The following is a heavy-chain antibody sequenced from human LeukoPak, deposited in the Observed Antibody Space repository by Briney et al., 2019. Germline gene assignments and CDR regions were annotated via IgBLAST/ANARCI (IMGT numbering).Heavy chain of an antibody. CDR1: GFTFSCYA. CDR3: AKCSGSSCYAAGAFEY. D-gene: IGHD2-15*01. CDR2: ISGSGDAT. J-gene: IGHJ4*02. V-gene: IGHV3-23*01. Sequence: PGRSLRLSCAASGFTFSCYAMTWVRQAPGKWLEWVTCISGSGDATWYAASVKGRFTISRDNSKNAVSLQMNSLRPEDTGVYYCAKCSGSSCYAAGAFEYWGQGTLVTVSS.